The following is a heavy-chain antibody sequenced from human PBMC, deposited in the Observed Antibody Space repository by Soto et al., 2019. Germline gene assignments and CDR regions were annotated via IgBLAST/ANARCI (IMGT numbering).Heavy chain of an antibody. J-gene: IGHJ4*02. V-gene: IGHV4-34*01. CDR2: FHHSGST. CDR3: ASPGYCSDGTCYPDY. D-gene: IGHD2-15*01. Sequence: QVQLQQWGAGLLKPSETLSLTCAVYGGSLSGSYWSWIRQPPGTGLEWIGEFHHSGSTYYNPSLKRRVTLSVDTSKNQFSLKLNSVTAADTAVYYCASPGYCSDGTCYPDYWGQGTLVTVSS. CDR1: GGSLSGSY.